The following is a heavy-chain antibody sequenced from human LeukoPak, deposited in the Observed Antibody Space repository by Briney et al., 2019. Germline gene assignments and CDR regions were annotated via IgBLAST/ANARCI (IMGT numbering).Heavy chain of an antibody. J-gene: IGHJ4*02. CDR2: IRQDGSEK. CDR3: ARDPIDY. V-gene: IGHV3-7*01. Sequence: GGSLRLSCTASGFIFSSYWMTWVRQALGKGLEWVANIRQDGSEKNFVDSVKGRFTISRDNAKNSLYLQMNTLTAEDTAVYYCARDPIDYWGQGTLVTVTS. CDR1: GFIFSSYW.